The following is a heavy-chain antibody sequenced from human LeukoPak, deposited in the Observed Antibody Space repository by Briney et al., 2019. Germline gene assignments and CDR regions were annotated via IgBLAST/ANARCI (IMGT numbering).Heavy chain of an antibody. Sequence: PSQTLSLTCTVSGGSISSGDCYWSWIRQPPGKGLEWIGYIYYSGSTYYNPSLKSRVTISVDTSKNQFSLKLSSVTAADTAVYYCARVGSGSSISIFDYWGQGTLVTVSS. CDR3: ARVGSGSSISIFDY. CDR2: IYYSGST. CDR1: GGSISSGDCY. D-gene: IGHD6-6*01. V-gene: IGHV4-30-4*01. J-gene: IGHJ4*02.